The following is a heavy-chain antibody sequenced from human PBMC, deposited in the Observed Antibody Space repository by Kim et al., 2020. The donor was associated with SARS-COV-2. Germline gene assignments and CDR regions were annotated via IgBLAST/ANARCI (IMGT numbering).Heavy chain of an antibody. CDR2: ISSSGGFL. CDR3: ARSGQVDGWAY. Sequence: GGSLRLSCAASGFIFSDYSMNWVRQAPGKGLEWVSSISSSGGFLYYADSVKGRFTISTDNAKNSLYLQMNSLRAGDTAVYYCARSGQVDGWAYWGQGALVTVSS. J-gene: IGHJ4*02. D-gene: IGHD3-16*01. CDR1: GFIFSDYS. V-gene: IGHV3-21*01.